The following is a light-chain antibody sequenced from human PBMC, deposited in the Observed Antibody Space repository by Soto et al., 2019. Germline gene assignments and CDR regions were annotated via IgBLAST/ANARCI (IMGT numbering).Light chain of an antibody. CDR1: SSDVGRYNL. J-gene: IGLJ1*01. CDR2: EVS. V-gene: IGLV2-23*02. CDR3: CSYAGSSTYV. Sequence: QSVLTQPASVSGSPGQSITISCTGTSSDVGRYNLVSWYQRHPGKAPTLMIYEVSKRPSGVSNRFSGSKSGNTASLTISGLQADDEADYYCCSYAGSSTYVFGTGTKVTVL.